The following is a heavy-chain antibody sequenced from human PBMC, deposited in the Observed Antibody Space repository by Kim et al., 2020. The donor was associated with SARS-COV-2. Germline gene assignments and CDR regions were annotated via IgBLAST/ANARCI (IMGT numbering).Heavy chain of an antibody. CDR1: GGSISSSSYY. D-gene: IGHD5-18*01. CDR2: IYYSGST. Sequence: SETLSLTCTVSGGSISSSSYYWGWIRQPPGKGLEWIGSIYYSGSTYYNPSLKSRVTISVDTSKNQCSLKLSSVTAADTAVYYCARRRDRGYSYGYDYWGQGTLVTVSS. V-gene: IGHV4-39*01. J-gene: IGHJ4*02. CDR3: ARRRDRGYSYGYDY.